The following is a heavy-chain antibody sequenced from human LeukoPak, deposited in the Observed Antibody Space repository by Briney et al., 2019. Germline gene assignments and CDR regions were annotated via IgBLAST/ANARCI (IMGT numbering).Heavy chain of an antibody. J-gene: IGHJ4*02. D-gene: IGHD2-2*01. CDR1: GFIFKNYG. V-gene: IGHV3-66*01. CDR2: IYSGGST. CDR3: ARGRGYCSSTTCLIPFDY. Sequence: GGSLRLSCAASGFIFKNYGMTWIRQAPGKGLEWVSVIYSGGSTYYADAVKGRFTISRDNSKNTLYLQMNSLRAEDTAVYYCARGRGYCSSTTCLIPFDYWGQGTLVTVSS.